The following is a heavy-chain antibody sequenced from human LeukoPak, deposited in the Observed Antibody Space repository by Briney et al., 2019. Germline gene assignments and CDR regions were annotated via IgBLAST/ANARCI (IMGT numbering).Heavy chain of an antibody. J-gene: IGHJ4*02. CDR1: GGTFSSYA. D-gene: IGHD5-12*01. CDR3: ARVRRRRYSGYSVDY. V-gene: IGHV1-69*06. Sequence: SVNVSCTASGGTFSSYAISWVRHAPAQGLEWMGGNIPIFGTENYAQKFQGRVTITADKSTSTAYMELSSLRSEDTAVYYCARVRRRRYSGYSVDYWGQRTLVTVSS. CDR2: NIPIFGTE.